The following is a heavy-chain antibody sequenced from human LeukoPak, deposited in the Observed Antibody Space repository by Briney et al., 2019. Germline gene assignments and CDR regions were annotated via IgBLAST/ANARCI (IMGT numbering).Heavy chain of an antibody. CDR3: ARGGYILAYCGGDCYPSYWYFDL. CDR1: GGSFSGYY. J-gene: IGHJ2*01. CDR2: IDHSGST. V-gene: IGHV4-34*01. Sequence: SETLSLTCAVYGGSFSGYYWSWIRQPLGKGLEWIGEIDHSGSTNYNPSLKSRVTISVDTSKNQFSLKLSSVTAADTAVYYCARGGYILAYCGGDCYPSYWYFDLWGRGTLVTVSS. D-gene: IGHD2-21*02.